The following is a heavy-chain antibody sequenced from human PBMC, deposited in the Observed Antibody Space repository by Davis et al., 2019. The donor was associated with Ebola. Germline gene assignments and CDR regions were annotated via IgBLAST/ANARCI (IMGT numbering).Heavy chain of an antibody. Sequence: SETLSLTCTVSGGSISSYYWSWIRQPPGKGLEWIGYIYYSGSTYYNPSLKSRVTISVDRSKNQFSLKLSSVTAADTAVYYCARGPHSSGWYGLDVWGQGTTVTVSS. D-gene: IGHD6-19*01. V-gene: IGHV4-59*12. CDR3: ARGPHSSGWYGLDV. CDR2: IYYSGST. J-gene: IGHJ6*02. CDR1: GGSISSYY.